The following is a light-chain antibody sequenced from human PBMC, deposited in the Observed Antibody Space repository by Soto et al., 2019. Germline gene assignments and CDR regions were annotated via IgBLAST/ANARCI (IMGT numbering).Light chain of an antibody. J-gene: IGKJ1*01. Sequence: EIVMTQSPATLSMSPGGRATLSCRASQSISDTLAWYQQKPGQAPRLLIPGASTRATGFPARFSGRGSGTDVTLTISSLQSEDSAVYYCQQYDNWPWTFGQGTKVDIK. V-gene: IGKV3-15*01. CDR3: QQYDNWPWT. CDR1: QSISDT. CDR2: GAS.